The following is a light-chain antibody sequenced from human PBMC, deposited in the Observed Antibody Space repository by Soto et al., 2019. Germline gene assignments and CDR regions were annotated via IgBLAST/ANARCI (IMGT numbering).Light chain of an antibody. Sequence: NFMLTQPHSVSESPGKTVTISCTGSSGSVASNFVHWYQRRPGSAPTIVIYGDNQRPSGVPDRFSGSIDSSSNSASLTISGLKTEDEADYFCQSYDRSSLYVFGTGPKVTVL. V-gene: IGLV6-57*02. CDR3: QSYDRSSLYV. J-gene: IGLJ1*01. CDR2: GDN. CDR1: SGSVASNF.